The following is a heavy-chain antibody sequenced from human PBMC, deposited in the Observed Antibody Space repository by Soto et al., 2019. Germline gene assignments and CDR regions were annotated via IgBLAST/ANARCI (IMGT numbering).Heavy chain of an antibody. V-gene: IGHV1-46*01. Sequence: QVHLVQSGAEVKKPGASLKVSCKASGYTFTSYYIHWVRQAPGQGLEWMGIINPNGGSTTYAQRFQGRVTMTRDTSTRTIYMELSSLRSEDTAVYYCARDRGGYYDAFDIWGQGTMVTVS. CDR2: INPNGGST. CDR3: ARDRGGYYDAFDI. J-gene: IGHJ3*02. D-gene: IGHD3-10*01. CDR1: GYTFTSYY.